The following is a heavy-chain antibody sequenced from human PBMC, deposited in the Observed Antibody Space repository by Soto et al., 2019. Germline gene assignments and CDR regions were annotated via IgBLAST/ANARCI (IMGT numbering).Heavy chain of an antibody. CDR3: ARGSWDDVTGHYYMDV. J-gene: IGHJ6*03. Sequence: QVQLQHSGPGLVKPSQTLSLTCDISGDSVSSNSAGWNWIRQTPSRGLEWLGRTYYRSKWYNNYALSVKSRVTVNPDTAKNQFSLQLNSVTPEDTAVYYCARGSWDDVTGHYYMDVWGKGTTVTVSS. D-gene: IGHD1-1*01. CDR2: TYYRSKWYN. V-gene: IGHV6-1*01. CDR1: GDSVSSNSAG.